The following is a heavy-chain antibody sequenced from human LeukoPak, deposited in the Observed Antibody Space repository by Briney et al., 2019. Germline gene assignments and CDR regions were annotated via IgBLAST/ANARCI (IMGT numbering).Heavy chain of an antibody. J-gene: IGHJ4*02. CDR2: IKDRTDGGTT. D-gene: IGHD3-10*01. CDR3: TTATVVWGVSAY. CDR1: CFMVTNGG. V-gene: IGHV3-15*01. Sequence: GGCPRRSCSASCFMVTNGGVSRGRQGPGKGLGGGGRIKDRTDGGTTAYAAPVKGRFTISREDSKNTVYLEMNSLKTEDTAVYFCTTATVVWGVSAYWGQGTLVTVSS.